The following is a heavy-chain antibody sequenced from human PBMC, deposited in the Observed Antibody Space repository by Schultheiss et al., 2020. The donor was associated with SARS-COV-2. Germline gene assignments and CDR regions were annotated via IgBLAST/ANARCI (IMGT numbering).Heavy chain of an antibody. D-gene: IGHD5-24*01. Sequence: GESLKISCAASGFTFSSYEMNWVRQAPGKGLEWVSYISSSGSTIYYADSVKGRFTISRDNAKNSVYLQMNSLRGEDTAVYYCARDRTWGDGYNLDAFDIWGQGTTVTVSS. CDR2: ISSSGSTI. CDR3: ARDRTWGDGYNLDAFDI. V-gene: IGHV3-48*03. CDR1: GFTFSSYE. J-gene: IGHJ3*02.